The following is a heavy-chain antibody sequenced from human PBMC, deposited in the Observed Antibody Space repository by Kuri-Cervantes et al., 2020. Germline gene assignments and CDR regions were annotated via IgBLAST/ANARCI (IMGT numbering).Heavy chain of an antibody. J-gene: IGHJ4*02. CDR2: ISSSSSYI. CDR1: GFTFSSYS. D-gene: IGHD4-17*01. CDR3: ARDRDGPPMGY. Sequence: GESLKISCAASGFTFSSYSMNWVRQAPGKGLEWVSSISSSSSYIYYADSVKGRFTISRDNAKNSLYLQRNSLRAEDTAVYYCARDRDGPPMGYWDQGTLVTVSS. V-gene: IGHV3-21*01.